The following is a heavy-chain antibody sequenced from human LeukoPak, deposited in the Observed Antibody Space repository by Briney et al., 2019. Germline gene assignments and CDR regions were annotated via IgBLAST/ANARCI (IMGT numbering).Heavy chain of an antibody. Sequence: GGSLRLSCAASGFTFSLYSMNWVRQAPGKGLEWVSYITSGSSTTYYADSVKGRFTISRDNAKNSLFLQMNSLRAEDTAVYYCARDGGGDYWGQGTLVTVSS. D-gene: IGHD3-16*01. CDR1: GFTFSLYS. CDR2: ITSGSSTT. V-gene: IGHV3-48*01. J-gene: IGHJ4*02. CDR3: ARDGGGDY.